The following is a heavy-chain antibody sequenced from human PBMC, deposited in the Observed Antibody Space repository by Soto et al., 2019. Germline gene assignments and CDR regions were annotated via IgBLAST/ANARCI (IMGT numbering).Heavy chain of an antibody. CDR2: IYYSGST. Sequence: PSETLSLTCTVSGGSISSGGYYWSWIRQHPGKGLEWIGYIYYSGSTYYNPSLKSRVTISVDTSKNQFSLKLSSVTAADTAVYYCARSKLRRSVAGREFVFNYWGQGTLLTVSS. CDR3: ARSKLRRSVAGREFVFNY. D-gene: IGHD6-19*01. V-gene: IGHV4-31*03. J-gene: IGHJ4*02. CDR1: GGSISSGGYY.